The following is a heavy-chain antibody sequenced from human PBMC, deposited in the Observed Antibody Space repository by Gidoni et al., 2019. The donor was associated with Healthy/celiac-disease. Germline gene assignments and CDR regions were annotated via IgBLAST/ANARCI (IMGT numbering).Heavy chain of an antibody. CDR3: ARHIYSSSSGQDY. CDR1: GYRFTSYW. J-gene: IGHJ4*02. CDR2: IDPSDAYT. V-gene: IGHV5-10-1*03. Sequence: EVQLVQSGAEVKKPGESLRISCKGSGYRFTSYWISWVRQMPGNGLEWMGRIDPSDAYTNYSPSFQGNVTISADKSISTAYLQWSSLKASDTAMYYCARHIYSSSSGQDYWGQGTLVTVSS. D-gene: IGHD6-6*01.